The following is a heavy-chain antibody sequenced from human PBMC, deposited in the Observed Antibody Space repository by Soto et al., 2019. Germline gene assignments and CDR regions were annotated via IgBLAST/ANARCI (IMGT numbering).Heavy chain of an antibody. J-gene: IGHJ4*02. CDR2: INPSGGST. CDR1: GYTFTSYY. CDR3: ARVEYYDSSGYSYFDY. D-gene: IGHD3-22*01. V-gene: IGHV1-46*01. Sequence: ASVKVSCKASGYTFTSYYTHWVRQATGQGLEWMGIINPSGGSTSYAQKFQGRVTMTRDTSTSTVYMELSSLRSEDTAVYYCARVEYYDSSGYSYFDYWGQGTLVTVSS.